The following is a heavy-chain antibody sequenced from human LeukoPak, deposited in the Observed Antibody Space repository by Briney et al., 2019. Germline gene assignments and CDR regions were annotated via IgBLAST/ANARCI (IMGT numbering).Heavy chain of an antibody. V-gene: IGHV5-51*01. CDR3: ARGYCSSTSCSYFDY. Sequence: GESLKLSCKGSGYSFTSYWIGWVRQMPGKGLEWMGIIYPGDSDTRYSPSFQSQVTISADKSISTAYLQWSSLKASDTAMYYCARGYCSSTSCSYFDYWGQGTLVTVSS. CDR1: GYSFTSYW. CDR2: IYPGDSDT. D-gene: IGHD2-2*01. J-gene: IGHJ4*02.